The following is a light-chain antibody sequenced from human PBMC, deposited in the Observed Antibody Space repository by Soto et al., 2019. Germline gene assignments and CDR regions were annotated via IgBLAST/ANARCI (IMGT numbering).Light chain of an antibody. CDR1: SSDVGGYNY. CDR3: SSITSTNTVL. CDR2: NVS. J-gene: IGLJ7*01. Sequence: QSALTQPASVSGSPGQSITISCTGTSSDVGGYNYVSWYQQHPGKAPKLMIYNVSNRPSGVSNRFSGSKSGNTASLTISGLQAEDEGHYYCSSITSTNTVLFGGGTQLTVL. V-gene: IGLV2-14*01.